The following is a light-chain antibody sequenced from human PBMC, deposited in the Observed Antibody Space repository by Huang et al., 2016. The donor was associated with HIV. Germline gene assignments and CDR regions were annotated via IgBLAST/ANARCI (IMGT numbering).Light chain of an antibody. Sequence: EVVMTQSPAILSVSPGERATLSCRASQSVTSNLAWYQQKPGQAPRLLIYSASTRATGIPARFSGSGSGTEFTRTIISLQSEDFSVYYCQHYNNWPWWTFGQGTKVEIK. CDR1: QSVTSN. J-gene: IGKJ1*01. CDR3: QHYNNWPWWT. V-gene: IGKV3-15*01. CDR2: SAS.